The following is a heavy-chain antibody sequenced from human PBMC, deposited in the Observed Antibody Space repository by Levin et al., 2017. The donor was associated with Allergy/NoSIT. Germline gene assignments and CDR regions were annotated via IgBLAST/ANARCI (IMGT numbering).Heavy chain of an antibody. CDR3: ARGQRTFDL. Sequence: GGSLRLSCAASGFSFSTFWMSWVRQVPGKGLQWVANIKQDGSGESHVDSVRGRFTISRDNDMNSLYLQMNSLRVEDTALYYCARGQRTFDLWGQGTMVTVSS. CDR2: IKQDGSGE. V-gene: IGHV3-7*02. CDR1: GFSFSTFW. J-gene: IGHJ3*01.